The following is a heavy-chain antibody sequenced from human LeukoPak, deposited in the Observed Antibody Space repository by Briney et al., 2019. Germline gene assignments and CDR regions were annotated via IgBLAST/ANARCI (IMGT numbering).Heavy chain of an antibody. CDR1: GGSISSYY. J-gene: IGHJ4*02. D-gene: IGHD3-22*01. V-gene: IGHV4-59*01. CDR3: ARGTYYYDSSGYFDY. Sequence: SETLSLTCTVSGGSISSYYWSWIRQPPGKGLEWIGYIYYSGSTNYNPSLKSRVTISVDASKNQFSLKLSSVTAADTAVYYCARGTYYYDSSGYFDYWGQGTLVTASS. CDR2: IYYSGST.